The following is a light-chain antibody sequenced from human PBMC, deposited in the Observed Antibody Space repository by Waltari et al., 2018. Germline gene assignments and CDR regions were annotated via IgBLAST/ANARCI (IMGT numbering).Light chain of an antibody. Sequence: WYQQVPGTAPQLLIHTNNRRPSGVPDRFSASKSDTSASLVIAGLQSEDEAEYYCAAWDGSLRGLVFGTGTQVTV. J-gene: IGLJ1*01. CDR3: AAWDGSLRGLV. CDR2: TNN. V-gene: IGLV1-44*01.